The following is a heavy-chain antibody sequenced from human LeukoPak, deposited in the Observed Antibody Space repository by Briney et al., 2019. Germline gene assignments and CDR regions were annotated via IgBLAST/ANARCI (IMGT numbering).Heavy chain of an antibody. D-gene: IGHD2-2*01. CDR3: ARGFQYQLRGHYYYMDV. J-gene: IGHJ6*03. CDR1: GFTFSNYG. Sequence: GSLILSCAASGFTFSNYGMHWVRQAPGKGLEWVAVISYDGSNKFYADSVKGRFTISRDNSKNTLYLQMNSLRVEDTAVYYCARGFQYQLRGHYYYMDVWGKGTTVTVSS. CDR2: ISYDGSNK. V-gene: IGHV3-30*03.